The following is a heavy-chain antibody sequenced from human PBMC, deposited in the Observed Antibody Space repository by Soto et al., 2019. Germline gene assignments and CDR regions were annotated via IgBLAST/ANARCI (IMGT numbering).Heavy chain of an antibody. CDR3: AKSRYSDSSGDFYDY. Sequence: LRLSCAASAFTFNNYAMSWVRQAPGKGLEWVSGIGGSGRTTYYTDSVKGRFTISRDNSNNTLFLQMNSLRAEDTAVYYCAKSRYSDSSGDFYDYWGQGTLVTVSS. CDR2: IGGSGRTT. CDR1: AFTFNNYA. J-gene: IGHJ4*02. D-gene: IGHD3-22*01. V-gene: IGHV3-23*01.